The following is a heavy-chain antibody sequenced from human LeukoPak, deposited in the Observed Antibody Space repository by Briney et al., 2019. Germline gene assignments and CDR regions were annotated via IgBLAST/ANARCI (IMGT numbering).Heavy chain of an antibody. Sequence: SETLSLTCTVSGGSINSVDYYWTWIRQPPGKDLEWIGYIYYSGSTYYNPALNRRVTMSIDTSRNQFSLKLTSVTAADTAVYYCARKYRNTYYFDYWGQGTLVTVSS. CDR3: ARKYRNTYYFDY. V-gene: IGHV4-30-4*01. D-gene: IGHD3-16*02. J-gene: IGHJ4*02. CDR2: IYYSGST. CDR1: GGSINSVDYY.